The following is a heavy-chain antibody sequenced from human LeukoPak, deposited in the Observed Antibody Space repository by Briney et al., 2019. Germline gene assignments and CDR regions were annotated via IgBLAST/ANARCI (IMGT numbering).Heavy chain of an antibody. V-gene: IGHV3-23*01. Sequence: GGSLRLSCAASGFTLSSYAMCWVRQAPGKGLEWVSVISGSGGSTYYADSVKGRFTISRDNSKNTLYLQMNSLRAEDTAVYYCAKSSIVGAIGVFDYWGQGTLVTVSA. J-gene: IGHJ4*02. D-gene: IGHD1-26*01. CDR1: GFTLSSYA. CDR3: AKSSIVGAIGVFDY. CDR2: ISGSGGST.